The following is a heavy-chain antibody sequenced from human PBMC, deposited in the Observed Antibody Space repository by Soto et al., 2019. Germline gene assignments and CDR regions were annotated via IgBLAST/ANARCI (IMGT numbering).Heavy chain of an antibody. J-gene: IGHJ4*01. Sequence: ASVKVSCKASGYTFTSYGISWVRQAPGQGLEWMGWISAYNGNTNYAQKLQGRVTMTTDTSTSTVYMELSSLRSEDTAVYYCARDLYDILTGSEYYFDDWGQGTLVTVSS. CDR1: GYTFTSYG. CDR3: ARDLYDILTGSEYYFDD. D-gene: IGHD3-9*01. CDR2: ISAYNGNT. V-gene: IGHV1-18*01.